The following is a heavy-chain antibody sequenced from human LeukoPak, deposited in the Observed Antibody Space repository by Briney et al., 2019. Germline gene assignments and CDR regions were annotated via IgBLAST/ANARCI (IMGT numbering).Heavy chain of an antibody. D-gene: IGHD4-23*01. J-gene: IGHJ4*02. CDR2: IYHSGST. V-gene: IGHV4-4*02. CDR1: GGSISSSNW. CDR3: ARAVGTSRNFFDY. Sequence: SSETLSLTCVVSGGSISSSNWWSWVRQPPEKGLEWIGEIYHSGSTNYNPSLKSRVTISVDTSKNQFSLNLSSVTAADTAMYYCARAVGTSRNFFDYWGQGTLVTVSS.